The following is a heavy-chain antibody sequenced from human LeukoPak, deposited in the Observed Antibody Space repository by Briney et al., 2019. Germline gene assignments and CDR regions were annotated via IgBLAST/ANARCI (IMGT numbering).Heavy chain of an antibody. V-gene: IGHV1-2*02. Sequence: PRASVKVSCKASGYTFTSYGISWVRQAPRQGLEWMGWINPNSGGTNYAQKFQGRVTMTRDTSISTAYMELSRLRSDDTAVYYCARDVNYYDSSGYPRDWGQGTLVTVSS. CDR1: GYTFTSYG. CDR3: ARDVNYYDSSGYPRD. J-gene: IGHJ4*02. D-gene: IGHD3-22*01. CDR2: INPNSGGT.